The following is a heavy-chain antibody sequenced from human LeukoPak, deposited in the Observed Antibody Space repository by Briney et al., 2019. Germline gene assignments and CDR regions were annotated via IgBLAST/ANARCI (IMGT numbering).Heavy chain of an antibody. CDR3: AKWGDYDVLTGYYVPDS. CDR2: ILGSGGST. CDR1: GFTFSNYA. Sequence: GGSLRLSCAASGFTFSNYAMSWVRQAPGKGLEWVSAILGSGGSTYYAESVKGRFTVSRDNSKSTLYLQMNSLRAEDTALYYCAKWGDYDVLTGYYVPDSWGQGTLVTVSS. D-gene: IGHD3-9*01. V-gene: IGHV3-23*01. J-gene: IGHJ5*01.